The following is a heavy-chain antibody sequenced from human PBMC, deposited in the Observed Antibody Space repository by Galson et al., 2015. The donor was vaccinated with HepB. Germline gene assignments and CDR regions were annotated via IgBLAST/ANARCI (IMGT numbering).Heavy chain of an antibody. CDR3: VLLGGYDFIPLSH. D-gene: IGHD5-12*01. CDR1: TFIFSTYS. V-gene: IGHV3-48*04. CDR2: ISTSSSTI. Sequence: SLRLSCAASTFIFSTYSMNWVRQAPGKGPEWVSYISTSSSTIYYADSVKGRFTISRDNAKNSLYLQMNSLRAEDTAVYYCVLLGGYDFIPLSHWGQGTLVTISS. J-gene: IGHJ4*02.